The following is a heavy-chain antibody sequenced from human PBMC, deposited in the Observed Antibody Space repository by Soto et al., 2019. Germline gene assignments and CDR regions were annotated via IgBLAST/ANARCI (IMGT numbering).Heavy chain of an antibody. CDR2: IFDSGST. CDR3: AREIMPLTHDLYFDL. CDR1: GGSISGGVHS. J-gene: IGHJ2*01. D-gene: IGHD2-2*01. V-gene: IGHV4-30-4*01. Sequence: QVQLQESGPGLVKPSETLSLTCTVSGGSISGGVHSWSWIRQPPGKGLEWIGHIFDSGSTYYNPSLKSRLTISVDTSKNQFSLRLSSVTAAETAVYYCAREIMPLTHDLYFDLWGRGTLVTVSS.